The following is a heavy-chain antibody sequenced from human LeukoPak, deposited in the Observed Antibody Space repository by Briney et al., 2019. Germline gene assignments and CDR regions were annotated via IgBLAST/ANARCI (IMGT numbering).Heavy chain of an antibody. D-gene: IGHD2-15*01. CDR2: IYYSGST. CDR1: GGPISSYY. J-gene: IGHJ4*02. V-gene: IGHV4-59*01. CDR3: ARDGGDN. Sequence: PSETLSLTCTVSGGPISSYYWSWIRQPPGKELEWIGYIYYSGSTSYNPSLKSRVTISVDTSKNQFSLKLSSVTAADTAVYDCARDGGDNWGQGTLVTVSS.